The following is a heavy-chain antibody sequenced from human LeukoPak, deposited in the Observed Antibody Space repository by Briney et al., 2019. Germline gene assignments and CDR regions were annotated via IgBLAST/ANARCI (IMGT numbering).Heavy chain of an antibody. CDR2: IYPNSGGT. J-gene: IGHJ6*03. CDR3: ARSEQFPYYMDV. CDR1: AYTFTGYY. Sequence: GASVKVSCKASAYTFTGYYMHWVRQAPRQGLEWMGWIYPNSGGTNYAQKFQGRVTMTRDTSISTAYMELSRLRSDDTAVYYCARSEQFPYYMDVWGKGTTVTVSS. D-gene: IGHD6-19*01. V-gene: IGHV1-2*02.